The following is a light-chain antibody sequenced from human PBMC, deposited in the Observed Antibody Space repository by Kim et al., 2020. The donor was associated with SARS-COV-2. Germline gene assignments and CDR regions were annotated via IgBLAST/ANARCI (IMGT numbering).Light chain of an antibody. J-gene: IGLJ1*01. CDR1: KLGDKY. Sequence: SYELTQPPSVSVSPGQTASITCSGDKLGDKYACWYQRKPGQSPVVVIYQDSKRPSGIPERFSGSNSGNTATLTISGTQAMDEADYYCQAWDSSTASYVFG. V-gene: IGLV3-1*01. CDR3: QAWDSSTASYV. CDR2: QDS.